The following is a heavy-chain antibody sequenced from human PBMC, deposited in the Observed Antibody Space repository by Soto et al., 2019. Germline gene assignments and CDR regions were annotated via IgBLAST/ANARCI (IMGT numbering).Heavy chain of an antibody. V-gene: IGHV4-39*01. CDR2: FCYTGGT. Sequence: PENLSLTFTVPGGCLSSSRSYSGLVCQPTVKWLVRIASFCYTGGTYSTYYNPALKRRLTISVETSKSQFSLKLSSVTAADAAVYYCASTRQGNYDFLSGYSALDYWGPGTMATVSS. CDR3: ASTRQGNYDFLSGYSALDY. CDR1: GGCLSSSRSY. D-gene: IGHD3-3*01. J-gene: IGHJ4*02.